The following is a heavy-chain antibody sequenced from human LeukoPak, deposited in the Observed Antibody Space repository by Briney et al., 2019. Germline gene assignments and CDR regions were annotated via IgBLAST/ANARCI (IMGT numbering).Heavy chain of an antibody. J-gene: IGHJ4*02. CDR2: IYYSGST. CDR1: GYSISSGYY. V-gene: IGHV4-61*01. CDR3: ARAGGRSTSFDY. Sequence: SETLSLTCAVSGYSISSGYYWGWIRQPPGKGLEWIGYIYYSGSTNYNPSLKSRVTISVDTSKNQFSLKLSSVTAADTAVYYCARAGGRSTSFDYWGQGTLVTVSS. D-gene: IGHD2-8*02.